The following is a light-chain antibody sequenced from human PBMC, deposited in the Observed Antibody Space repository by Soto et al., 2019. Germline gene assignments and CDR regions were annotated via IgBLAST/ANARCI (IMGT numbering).Light chain of an antibody. J-gene: IGKJ5*01. CDR2: DAS. Sequence: EIVLTQSPATLPLSPGERATLSCRASQSVGIYLGWYQQRPGQAPSLLIYDASKRAAGIPARFSGSGSGTDFTSTTNALEPEDCAVYYCQHRSNWPRAFGNGTRVE. CDR1: QSVGIY. V-gene: IGKV3-11*01. CDR3: QHRSNWPRA.